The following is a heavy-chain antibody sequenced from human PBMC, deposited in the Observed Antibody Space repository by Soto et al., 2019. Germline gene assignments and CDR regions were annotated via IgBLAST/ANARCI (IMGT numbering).Heavy chain of an antibody. V-gene: IGHV1-8*01. D-gene: IGHD3-3*01. J-gene: IGHJ4*02. CDR2: MNPNSGNT. CDR3: AGGLSDFWSGYTNY. Sequence: QVQLVQSGAEVKKPGASVKVSCKASGYTFTSYDINWVRQATGQGLEWMGWMNPNSGNTGYAQKFEGRVTMTRNTSISTAYMGLSSLRSEDTAVYYCAGGLSDFWSGYTNYWGQGTLVTVSS. CDR1: GYTFTSYD.